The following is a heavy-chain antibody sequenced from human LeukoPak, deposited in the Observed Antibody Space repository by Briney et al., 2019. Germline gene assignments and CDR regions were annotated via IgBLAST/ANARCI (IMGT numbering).Heavy chain of an antibody. Sequence: GGSLRLSCAASGFPFSSYAMSWVRQSPGKGLEWVSGVSGSGDTTYYADSVKDRFTISRDNSKNTLYLQMDSLRAEDAAVYYCAKSDYYDESGHPSSFEYWGQGTLVTVSS. J-gene: IGHJ4*02. V-gene: IGHV3-23*01. CDR2: VSGSGDTT. D-gene: IGHD3-16*01. CDR3: AKSDYYDESGHPSSFEY. CDR1: GFPFSSYA.